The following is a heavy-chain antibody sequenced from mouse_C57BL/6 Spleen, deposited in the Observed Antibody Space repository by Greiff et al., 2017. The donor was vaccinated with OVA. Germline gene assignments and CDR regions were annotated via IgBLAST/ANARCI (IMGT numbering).Heavy chain of an antibody. CDR2: IHPNSGST. CDR3: ARDDYGSIFDY. CDR1: GYTFTSYW. V-gene: IGHV1-64*01. Sequence: VQLQQPGAELVKPGASVKLSCKASGYTFTSYWMHWVKQRPGQGLEWIGMIHPNSGSTNYNEKFKSKATLTVDKSSSTAYMQLSSLTSEDSAVYYCARDDYGSIFDYWGQGTTLTVSS. D-gene: IGHD1-1*01. J-gene: IGHJ2*01.